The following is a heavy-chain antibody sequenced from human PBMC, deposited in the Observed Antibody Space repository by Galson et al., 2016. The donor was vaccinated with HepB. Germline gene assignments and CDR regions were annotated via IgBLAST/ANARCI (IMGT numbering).Heavy chain of an antibody. CDR2: ISGSGGSA. J-gene: IGHJ6*02. V-gene: IGHV3-23*01. CDR3: AKDRNTVVTYGMDV. Sequence: SLRLSCAASGFTFSSYSMTWVRQAPGKGLEWVSAISGSGGSAYYADSVKGRFTISRDNSKNTLYLQINSLRAEDTAVYYCAKDRNTVVTYGMDVWGQGTTVTVSS. D-gene: IGHD4-23*01. CDR1: GFTFSSYS.